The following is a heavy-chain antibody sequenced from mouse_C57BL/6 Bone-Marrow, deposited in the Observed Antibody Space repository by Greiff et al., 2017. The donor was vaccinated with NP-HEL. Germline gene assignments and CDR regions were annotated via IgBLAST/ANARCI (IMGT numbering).Heavy chain of an antibody. J-gene: IGHJ4*01. Sequence: QVQLQQPGAELVKPGASVKLSCKASGYTFTSSWMHWVKQRPGQGLEWIGMIHPNSGSTNYNEKFKSKATLTVDKSSSTAYMQLSSLTSEDSAVYYCARLKGDYDGAMDYWGQGTSVTVSS. CDR2: IHPNSGST. V-gene: IGHV1-64*01. CDR1: GYTFTSSW. D-gene: IGHD2-4*01. CDR3: ARLKGDYDGAMDY.